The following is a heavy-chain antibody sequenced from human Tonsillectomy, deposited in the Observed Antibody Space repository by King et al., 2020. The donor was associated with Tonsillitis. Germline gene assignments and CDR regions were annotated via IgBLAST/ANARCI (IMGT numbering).Heavy chain of an antibody. CDR3: ARGRGYSGYNPF. CDR2: IKQDGSEK. V-gene: IGHV3-7*01. J-gene: IGHJ4*02. Sequence: VQLVESGGGLVQPGGSLRLSCAASGFTFSSYWMSWVRQAPRKGLEWVANIKQDGSEKNYVDSVKGRFTISRDNAKNSLYLQMNSLRAEDTAVFYCARGRGYSGYNPFWGQGTLVTVSS. D-gene: IGHD5-12*01. CDR1: GFTFSSYW.